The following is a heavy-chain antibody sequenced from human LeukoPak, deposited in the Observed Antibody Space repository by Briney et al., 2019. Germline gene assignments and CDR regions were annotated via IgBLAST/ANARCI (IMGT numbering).Heavy chain of an antibody. CDR2: IIPILGTA. CDR1: GGTFSTYA. J-gene: IGHJ5*02. Sequence: SVKVSCKASGGTFSTYAISWVRQAPGQGLEWMGGIIPILGTANYAQEFKGRVTITADEFTGTAYMELSSLRSEDTAVFYCASNTNYYENTGHYVLDPWGQGTLVTVSS. D-gene: IGHD3-22*01. CDR3: ASNTNYYENTGHYVLDP. V-gene: IGHV1-69*01.